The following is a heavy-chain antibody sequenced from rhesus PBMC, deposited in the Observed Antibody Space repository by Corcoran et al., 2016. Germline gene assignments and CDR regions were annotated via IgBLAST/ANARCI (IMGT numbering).Heavy chain of an antibody. J-gene: IGHJ4*01. D-gene: IGHD6-31*01. Sequence: VQLQESGPGLVKPSETLSLTCAVSGGSISSGYYYWSWIRQPPGKGLERIGYITYSGSTSYNPSLKSRITISKDASRTQFSLKLSSVTAADTAVYYCARKNSGWYYFDYWGQGVLVTVSS. V-gene: IGHV4-122*02. CDR1: GGSISSGYYY. CDR3: ARKNSGWYYFDY. CDR2: ITYSGST.